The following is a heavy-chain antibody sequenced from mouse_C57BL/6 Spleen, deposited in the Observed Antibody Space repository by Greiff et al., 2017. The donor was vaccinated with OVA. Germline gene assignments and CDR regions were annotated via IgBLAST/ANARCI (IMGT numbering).Heavy chain of an antibody. CDR1: GYTFTDYN. J-gene: IGHJ1*03. CDR3: ARRKDYGSSPYWYFDV. V-gene: IGHV1-18*01. D-gene: IGHD1-1*01. Sequence: EVQLQQSGPELVKPGASVKIPCKASGYTFTDYNMDWVKQSHGKSLEWIGDINPNNGGTIYNQKFKGKATLTVDKSSSTAYMELRSLTSEDTAVYYCARRKDYGSSPYWYFDVWGTGTTVTVSS. CDR2: INPNNGGT.